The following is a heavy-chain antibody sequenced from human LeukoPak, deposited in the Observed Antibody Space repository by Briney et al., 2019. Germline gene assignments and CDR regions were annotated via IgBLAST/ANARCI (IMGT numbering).Heavy chain of an antibody. CDR1: GFTFSSYA. Sequence: QTGGSLRLSCAASGFTFSSYAMSWVRQAPGKGLEWVSAISGSGGSTYYADSVKGRFTISRDNSKNTLYLQMNSLRAEDTAVYYCAKATRRRNIVVVPAVPNWFDPWGQGTLVTVSS. V-gene: IGHV3-23*01. CDR3: AKATRRRNIVVVPAVPNWFDP. CDR2: ISGSGGST. D-gene: IGHD2-2*01. J-gene: IGHJ5*02.